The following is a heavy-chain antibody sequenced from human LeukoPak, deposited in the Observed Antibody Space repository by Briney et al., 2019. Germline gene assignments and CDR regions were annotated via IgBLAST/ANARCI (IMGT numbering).Heavy chain of an antibody. V-gene: IGHV3-30*18. Sequence: GGSLRLSCAASGFTFSSYGMHWVRQAPGKGLEGVAVISYDGSNKYYADSVKGRFTISRDNSKNTLYLQMNSLRAEDTAVYYCAKLQQLVAFDYWGQGTLVTVSS. D-gene: IGHD6-13*01. CDR1: GFTFSSYG. CDR3: AKLQQLVAFDY. J-gene: IGHJ4*02. CDR2: ISYDGSNK.